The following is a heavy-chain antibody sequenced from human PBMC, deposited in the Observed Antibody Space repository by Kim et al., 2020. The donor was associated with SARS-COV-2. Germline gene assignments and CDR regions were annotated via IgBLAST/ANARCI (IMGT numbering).Heavy chain of an antibody. V-gene: IGHV3-23*01. CDR3: AKDPFYDFWSGYYFDY. J-gene: IGHJ4*02. Sequence: TVGDRFTISRDNSKNTLYLQMSILRAEDTAVYFCAKDPFYDFWSGYYFDYWGQGTLVTVSS. D-gene: IGHD3-3*01.